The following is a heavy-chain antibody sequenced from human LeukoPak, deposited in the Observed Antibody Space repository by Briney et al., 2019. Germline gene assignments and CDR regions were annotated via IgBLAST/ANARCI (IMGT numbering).Heavy chain of an antibody. D-gene: IGHD2-15*01. Sequence: PGGSLRLSCAASGFTFSNAWMSWVRQAPGKGLEWVGRIKSKTDGGTTDYAAPVKGRFTISRDDSKNTLYLQMNSLRADDTAVYYCAKGVGINNYYYYGVDVWGKGTTVTVSS. V-gene: IGHV3-15*01. CDR2: IKSKTDGGTT. J-gene: IGHJ6*04. CDR1: GFTFSNAW. CDR3: AKGVGINNYYYYGVDV.